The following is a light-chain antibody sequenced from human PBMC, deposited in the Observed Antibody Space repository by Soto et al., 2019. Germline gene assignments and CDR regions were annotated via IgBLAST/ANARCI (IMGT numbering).Light chain of an antibody. CDR1: HSISTY. V-gene: IGKV1-39*01. CDR3: QQSFNTLT. J-gene: IGKJ4*01. CDR2: SSS. Sequence: DIQMTQSPSSLSASVGDRVTITCRASHSISTYLTWYQHRPGKAPKLLIYSSSTLQSGVPPRFSGSGSGTDFPLTISSLHPEDFATYYCQQSFNTLTFGGGTKVEI.